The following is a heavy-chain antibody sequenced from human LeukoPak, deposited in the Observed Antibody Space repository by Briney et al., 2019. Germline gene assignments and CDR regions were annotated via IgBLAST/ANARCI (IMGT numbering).Heavy chain of an antibody. CDR3: AKDRSIGTYYTFDH. D-gene: IGHD1-26*01. CDR2: ISSTGTSK. V-gene: IGHV3-23*01. J-gene: IGHJ4*02. CDR1: GFTFSTYA. Sequence: GGSLRLSCAASGFTFSTYAMSWVRQAPGKGLEWVSAISSTGTSKYYADSVKGRFTISRDNSKNTLYLQMNSLRDEDTAVYYCAKDRSIGTYYTFDHWGQGTLVTVSS.